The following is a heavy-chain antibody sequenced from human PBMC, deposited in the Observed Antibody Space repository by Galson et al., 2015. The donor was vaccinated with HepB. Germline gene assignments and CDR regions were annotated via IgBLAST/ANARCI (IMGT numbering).Heavy chain of an antibody. D-gene: IGHD1-26*01. CDR2: ISADTLRT. CDR1: GFTFSNFA. V-gene: IGHV3-23*01. J-gene: IGHJ4*02. CDR3: AKFFSERYSLAFDS. Sequence: SLRLSCAASGFTFSNFAMSWVRQAPGKGLEWVSTISADTLRTFYADSVKGRFTISRDNSKNTRDMQMNSLRAEDTALYYCAKFFSERYSLAFDSWGQGTLVTVSS.